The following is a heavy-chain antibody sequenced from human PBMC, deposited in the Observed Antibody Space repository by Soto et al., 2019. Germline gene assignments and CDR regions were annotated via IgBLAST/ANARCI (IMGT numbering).Heavy chain of an antibody. CDR1: GDSVTSGSYY. CDR3: AREWGLLPYYVMNV. Sequence: SETLSLTCIDSGDSVTSGSYYWTWLRQPPGKGLEWIGYISYTGRTKYNLSLQSRVTISVDTSKNDFSLNLSSVTAADTAVYFCAREWGLLPYYVMNVWGHGTAVSVSS. CDR2: ISYTGRT. D-gene: IGHD7-27*01. J-gene: IGHJ6*02. V-gene: IGHV4-61*03.